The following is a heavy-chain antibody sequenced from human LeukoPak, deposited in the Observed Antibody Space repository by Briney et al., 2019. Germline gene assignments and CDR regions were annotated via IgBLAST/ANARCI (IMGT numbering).Heavy chain of an antibody. CDR1: GYTFTGYY. V-gene: IGHV1-2*06. CDR2: INPNSGGT. CDR3: ATVYSGSYFGDFDY. J-gene: IGHJ4*02. D-gene: IGHD1-26*01. Sequence: ASVRVSCKASGYTFTGYYMHWVRQAPGQGLEWMGRINPNSGGTNYAQKFQGRVTMTRDTSISTAYMELSRLRSDDTAVYYCATVYSGSYFGDFDYWGQGTLVTVS.